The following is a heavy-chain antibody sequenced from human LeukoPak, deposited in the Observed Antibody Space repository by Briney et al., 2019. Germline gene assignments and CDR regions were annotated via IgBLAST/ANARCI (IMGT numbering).Heavy chain of an antibody. V-gene: IGHV4-59*08. CDR3: ARHVVWGSVAGDFDY. J-gene: IGHJ4*02. CDR2: ISYSGST. Sequence: SETLSLTCTVSGGSINSHYWSWIRQPPGKGLEWIGYISYSGSTDYNPSLKSRVAFSVDTSKNQVSLKLSSVTAVDTAVYYCARHVVWGSVAGDFDYWGQGTLVTVSS. D-gene: IGHD3-16*01. CDR1: GGSINSHY.